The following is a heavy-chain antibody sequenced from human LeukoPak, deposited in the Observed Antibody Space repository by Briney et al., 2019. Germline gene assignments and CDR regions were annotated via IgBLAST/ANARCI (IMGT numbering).Heavy chain of an antibody. Sequence: PGGSLRLSCAASGFTVSSNYMSWVRQAPGKGLQWVANINQDGSEKYYVDSVKGRFTISRDNAKNSLYLQMNSLRAEDTAVYYCAKDYDNSGYYFDYWGQGTLVVVSP. J-gene: IGHJ4*02. V-gene: IGHV3-7*01. CDR1: GFTVSSNY. D-gene: IGHD3-22*01. CDR2: INQDGSEK. CDR3: AKDYDNSGYYFDY.